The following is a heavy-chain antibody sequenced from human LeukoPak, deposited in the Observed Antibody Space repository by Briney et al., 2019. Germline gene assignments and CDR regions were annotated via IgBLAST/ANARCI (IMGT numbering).Heavy chain of an antibody. J-gene: IGHJ4*02. CDR2: IKPYERVK. D-gene: IGHD6-6*01. Sequence: GRSLRLSFAASGLTFINAWMCWVPQGPGKGRERVAKIKPYERVKYYAYSVKGQFTISSDNAKSSLRLHMNSLRADDTAVYYCARGGFSGSSFDYWGQGTLVSVAS. CDR3: ARGGFSGSSFDY. V-gene: IGHV3-7*04. CDR1: GLTFINAW.